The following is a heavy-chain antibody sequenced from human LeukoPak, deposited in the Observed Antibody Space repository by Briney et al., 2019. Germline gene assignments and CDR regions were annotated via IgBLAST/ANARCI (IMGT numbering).Heavy chain of an antibody. CDR1: GASISRYY. CDR2: IYYSGST. J-gene: IGHJ2*01. CDR3: ARGINWYFDL. V-gene: IGHV4-59*01. Sequence: PSETLSLTCTVSGASISRYYWSWIRQPPGKGLEWIAYIYYSGSTTYNPSLKSRVTISIDTSKNQFSLKVSSVTAVDTAVYYCARGINWYFDLWGRGTLVTVSS. D-gene: IGHD2-15*01.